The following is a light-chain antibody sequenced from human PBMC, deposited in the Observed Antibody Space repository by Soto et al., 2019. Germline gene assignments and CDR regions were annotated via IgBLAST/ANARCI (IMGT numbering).Light chain of an antibody. CDR1: QSVSST. CDR3: QQYNTWPRT. V-gene: IGKV3-15*01. CDR2: GAS. Sequence: EIVLTQSPVTLSVAPGESATLSCRASQSVSSTLAWFQQKPGQAPRLLIYGASTRATGIPARFSGSGSGTDFTLTISSLQSEDFAVYYCQQYNTWPRTFGQGTKVDI. J-gene: IGKJ1*01.